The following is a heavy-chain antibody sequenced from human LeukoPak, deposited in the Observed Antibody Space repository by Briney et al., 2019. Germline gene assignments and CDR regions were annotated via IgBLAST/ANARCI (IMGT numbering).Heavy chain of an antibody. CDR3: AREQDTTYYDFWSGYSHRGYFDY. CDR2: ISYDGSNK. D-gene: IGHD3-3*01. Sequence: GGSLRLSCAASGFTFSSYAMHWVRQAPGKGLEWVAVISYDGSNKYYADSVKGRFTISRDNSKNTLYLQMNSLRAEDTAVYYCAREQDTTYYDFWSGYSHRGYFDYWGQGTLVTVSS. CDR1: GFTFSSYA. V-gene: IGHV3-30-3*01. J-gene: IGHJ4*02.